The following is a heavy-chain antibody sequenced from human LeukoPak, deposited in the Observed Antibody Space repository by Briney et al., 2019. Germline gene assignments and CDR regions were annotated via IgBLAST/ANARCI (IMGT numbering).Heavy chain of an antibody. CDR2: IYYSGST. Sequence: SETLSLTCTVSGGSISSYYWSWIRQPPGKVLEWIGYIYYSGSTNYNPSLKSRVTISVDTSKYQFSLKLSSVTAADAAVYYCARGAREYRFDYWGQGTLVTVSS. J-gene: IGHJ4*02. CDR3: ARGAREYRFDY. D-gene: IGHD6-6*01. CDR1: GGSISSYY. V-gene: IGHV4-59*01.